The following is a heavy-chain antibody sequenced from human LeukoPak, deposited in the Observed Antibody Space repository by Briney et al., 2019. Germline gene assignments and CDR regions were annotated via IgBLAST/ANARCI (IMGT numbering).Heavy chain of an antibody. J-gene: IGHJ4*02. CDR1: GGSISGYY. CDR3: ARKGEDYGDYDY. D-gene: IGHD4-17*01. V-gene: IGHV4-59*01. Sequence: SETLSLTCTVSGGSISGYYWSWIRQPPGKGLEWIGYIYYSGSTNYNPSLKSRVTISVDTSKNQFSLKLSSVTAADTAVYYCARKGEDYGDYDYWGQGTLVTVSS. CDR2: IYYSGST.